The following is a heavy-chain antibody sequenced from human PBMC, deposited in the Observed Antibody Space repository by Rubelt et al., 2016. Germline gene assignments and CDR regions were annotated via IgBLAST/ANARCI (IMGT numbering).Heavy chain of an antibody. CDR3: ARDGFEGFKSSYGYFDY. CDR1: GLAVANNY. D-gene: IGHD5-18*01. J-gene: IGHJ4*02. CDR2: IYSGGAT. V-gene: IGHV3-66*01. Sequence: EVQLVESGGGLVQPGGSLRLSCAASGLAVANNYMSWVRQAPGKGPEWVAVIYSGGATYYADSVKGRFTIPRDNSKNRLYLQKNSLRAEDTAVYYCARDGFEGFKSSYGYFDYWGQGTLVTVSS.